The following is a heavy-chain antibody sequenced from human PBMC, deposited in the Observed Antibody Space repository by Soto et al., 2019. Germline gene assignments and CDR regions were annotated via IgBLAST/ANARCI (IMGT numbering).Heavy chain of an antibody. CDR3: AKDLLLTTITTVGN. J-gene: IGHJ4*02. CDR1: XXXFXTXX. V-gene: IGHV3-30*18. D-gene: IGHD4-17*01. CDR2: ISYERHNK. Sequence: QVQLVESGGGVVQXXXXLXLSCXXXXXXFXTXXXXXVRXXXXKGXESLSVISYERHNKYYADSVKGRFTIYRDNSKNTLWLQMDSLRTEDTAVYYCAKDLLLTTITTVGNWGQGTLVTVSS.